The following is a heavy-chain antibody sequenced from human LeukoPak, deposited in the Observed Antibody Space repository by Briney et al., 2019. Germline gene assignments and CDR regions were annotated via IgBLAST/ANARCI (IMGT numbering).Heavy chain of an antibody. Sequence: SVKVSCKASGGTFSSYAISWVRQAPGQGLEWMGRIIPILGIANYAQKFQGRVTITADKSTSTAYMELSSLRSEDTAVYYCARDRIRGVIIDWFDPWGQGTLVTVSS. D-gene: IGHD3-10*01. J-gene: IGHJ5*02. CDR3: ARDRIRGVIIDWFDP. CDR1: GGTFSSYA. V-gene: IGHV1-69*04. CDR2: IIPILGIA.